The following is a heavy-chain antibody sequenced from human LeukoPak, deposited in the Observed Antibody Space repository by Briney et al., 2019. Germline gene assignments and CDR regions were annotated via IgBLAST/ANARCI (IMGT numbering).Heavy chain of an antibody. V-gene: IGHV3-7*01. D-gene: IGHD3-22*01. CDR1: GFTFSSYW. CDR2: IKQDGSEK. J-gene: IGHJ4*02. Sequence: GGSLRLSCAASGFTFSSYWMSWVRQAPGKGLEWVANIKQDGSEKYYVDSVKGRFTISRDNAKNSLYLQMNSLRAEDTAVYYCAKYYYDSSGYYYIPYYFDYWGQGALDTVSS. CDR3: AKYYYDSSGYYYIPYYFDY.